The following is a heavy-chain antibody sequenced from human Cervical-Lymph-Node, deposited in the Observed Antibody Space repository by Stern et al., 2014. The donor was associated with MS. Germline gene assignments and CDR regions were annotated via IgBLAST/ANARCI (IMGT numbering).Heavy chain of an antibody. CDR2: IYYSGST. D-gene: IGHD6-19*01. Sequence: QVQLQQSGPGLVKPSETLSLTCTVSGGSVSSGSYYWSWIRQPPGKGLVWIGYIYYSGSTNYNPSLKSRVTISVDTSKNQFSLKLSSVTAADTAVYYCAREYSSGWMTDYWGQGTLVTVSS. J-gene: IGHJ4*02. CDR3: AREYSSGWMTDY. V-gene: IGHV4-61*01. CDR1: GGSVSSGSYY.